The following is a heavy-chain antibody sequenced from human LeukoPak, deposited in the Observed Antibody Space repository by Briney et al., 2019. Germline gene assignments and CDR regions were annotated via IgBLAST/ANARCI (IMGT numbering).Heavy chain of an antibody. Sequence: GGSPRLSCAASGFTFSSYSMNWVRQAPGKGLEWVSSISSSSGSIYYADSVKGRVTISRDNAKNSLYLQMNSLRAEDTAVYYCARDGPMVRGVIKYYYMDVWGKGTTVTVSS. D-gene: IGHD3-10*01. CDR2: ISSSSGSI. CDR3: ARDGPMVRGVIKYYYMDV. CDR1: GFTFSSYS. V-gene: IGHV3-21*01. J-gene: IGHJ6*03.